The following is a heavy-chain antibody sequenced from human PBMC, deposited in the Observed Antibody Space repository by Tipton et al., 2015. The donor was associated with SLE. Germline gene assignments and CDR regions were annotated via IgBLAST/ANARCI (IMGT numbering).Heavy chain of an antibody. Sequence: TLSLTCTVSGGSISSGSYYWSWIRQPAGKGLEWIGRIYTSGSTNYNPSLESRVTISVDTSKNQFSLKLSSVTAADTAVYYCAREAPKGYSSPSAFDIWGQGTMVTVSS. V-gene: IGHV4-61*02. CDR1: GGSISSGSYY. D-gene: IGHD6-13*01. CDR3: AREAPKGYSSPSAFDI. CDR2: IYTSGST. J-gene: IGHJ3*02.